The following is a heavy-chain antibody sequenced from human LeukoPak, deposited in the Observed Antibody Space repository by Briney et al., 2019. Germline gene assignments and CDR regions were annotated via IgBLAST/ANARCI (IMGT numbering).Heavy chain of an antibody. D-gene: IGHD3-10*01. Sequence: GGSLRLSCAASGFTFSSYWMSWVRQAPGKGLEWVANIKQDGSEKYYVDSVKGRFTISRDNAKNSLYPQMNSLRAEDTAVYYCARSPLSFGELSFDYWGQGTLVTVSS. CDR3: ARSPLSFGELSFDY. CDR1: GFTFSSYW. CDR2: IKQDGSEK. V-gene: IGHV3-7*03. J-gene: IGHJ4*02.